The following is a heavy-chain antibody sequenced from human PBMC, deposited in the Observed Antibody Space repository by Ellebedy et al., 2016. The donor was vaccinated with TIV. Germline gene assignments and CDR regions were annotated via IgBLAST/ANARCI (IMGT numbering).Heavy chain of an antibody. CDR1: GFTFSSYA. CDR3: AKGDLRFFDWSTTAY. CDR2: ISGSGGST. Sequence: GESLKISCAASGFTFSSYAMSWVRQAPGKGLEWVSAISGSGGSTYYADSVKGRFTISRDNSKNTLYLQMNSLRAEDTAVYYCAKGDLRFFDWSTTAYWGQGILVTLSS. D-gene: IGHD3-9*01. V-gene: IGHV3-23*01. J-gene: IGHJ4*02.